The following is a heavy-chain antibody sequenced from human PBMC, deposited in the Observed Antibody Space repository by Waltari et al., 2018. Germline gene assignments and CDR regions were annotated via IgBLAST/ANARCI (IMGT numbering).Heavy chain of an antibody. D-gene: IGHD3-10*01. J-gene: IGHJ5*02. Sequence: QVQLVQSGAEVKKPGSSVKVSCKASGGTFSSYAIRWVRQARGQGLEWMGWIIPIFGTANYAQKFQGRVTITTDESTSTAYMELSSLRSEDTAVYYCASDTMVQGIPRGWFDPWGQGTLVTVSS. CDR1: GGTFSSYA. CDR3: ASDTMVQGIPRGWFDP. CDR2: IIPIFGTA. V-gene: IGHV1-69*05.